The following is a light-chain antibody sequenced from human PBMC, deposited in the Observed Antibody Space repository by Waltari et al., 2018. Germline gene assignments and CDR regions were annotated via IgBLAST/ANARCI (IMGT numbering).Light chain of an antibody. CDR3: SSYTSSSTLV. V-gene: IGLV2-14*03. CDR2: DVS. CDR1: SSDIGGYNY. Sequence: QSALTQPASVSGSPGQSITISCTGTSSDIGGYNYVSWYQQHPGKAPKLMIFDVSNRPSGVSNRFSGSKSGHTASLTISGLQAEDESVYYCSSYTSSSTLVFGGGTKLTVL. J-gene: IGLJ3*02.